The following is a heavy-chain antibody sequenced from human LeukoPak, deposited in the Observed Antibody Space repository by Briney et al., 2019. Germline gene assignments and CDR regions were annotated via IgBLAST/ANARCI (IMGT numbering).Heavy chain of an antibody. CDR2: IGGSGGST. V-gene: IGHV3-23*01. CDR3: ARDLGYNYGYVGAFDI. Sequence: PGGSLRLSCGASGFTFSTYAMSWVRQGPLKGLEWVSAIGGSGGSTDYADSVKGRLIISRDNSKNAVYLQMNTLRAEDTAVYYCARDLGYNYGYVGAFDIWGQGTLVTVSS. CDR1: GFTFSTYA. J-gene: IGHJ3*02. D-gene: IGHD5-18*01.